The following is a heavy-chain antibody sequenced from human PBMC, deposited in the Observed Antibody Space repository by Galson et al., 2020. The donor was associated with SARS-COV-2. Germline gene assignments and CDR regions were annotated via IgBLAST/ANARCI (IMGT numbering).Heavy chain of an antibody. CDR2: IHQSGNT. D-gene: IGHD1-26*01. V-gene: IGHV4-34*01. CDR3: ARGTRGSYSRAFDM. Sequence: PETLSPTCPVYGGSLSGYYSTWIRQPPGNGLEWIGEIHQSGNTIYNPSPKTRVIISVDTSKNQPTLKLSSVTAADTAGYYCARGTRGSYSRAFDMWGQGTMVTVSS. CDR1: GGSLSGYY. J-gene: IGHJ3*02.